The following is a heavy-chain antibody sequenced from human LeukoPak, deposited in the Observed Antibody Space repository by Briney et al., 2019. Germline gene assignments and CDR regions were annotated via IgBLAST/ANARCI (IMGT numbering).Heavy chain of an antibody. D-gene: IGHD3-16*01. CDR1: GGSISSSSYY. V-gene: IGHV4-39*07. Sequence: SETLSLTCTVSGGSISSSSYYWGWIRQPPGKGLEWIGSIYYSGSTYYNPSLKSRVTISVDTSKNQFSLKLSSVTAADTAVYYCARYPWDYFDYWGQGTLVTVSS. CDR3: ARYPWDYFDY. CDR2: IYYSGST. J-gene: IGHJ4*02.